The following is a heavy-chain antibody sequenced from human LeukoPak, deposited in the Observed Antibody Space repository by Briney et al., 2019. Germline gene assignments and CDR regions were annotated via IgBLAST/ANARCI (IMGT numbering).Heavy chain of an antibody. CDR2: ISYDGSNK. D-gene: IGHD1-1*01. V-gene: IGHV3-30*18. CDR1: GFTFSSYG. CDR3: AKTALEGGAFDI. Sequence: GRSLRLSCAASGFTFSSYGMHWVRQASGKGLEWVAVISYDGSNKYYADSVKGRFTISRDNSKNTLYLQMNSLRAEDTAVYYCAKTALEGGAFDIWGQGTMVTVSS. J-gene: IGHJ3*02.